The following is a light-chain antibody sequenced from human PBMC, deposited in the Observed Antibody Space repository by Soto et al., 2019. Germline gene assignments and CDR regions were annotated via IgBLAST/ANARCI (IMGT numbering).Light chain of an antibody. CDR3: CSYAGSYLV. J-gene: IGLJ2*01. Sequence: QSALTQPRSVSGSPGQSVTISCTGTSSDVGGYNYVSWYQQHPGKAPKLMIFDVSKRPSGVPDRFSGFKSGNTASLTISGLQVEDEADYYCCSYAGSYLVFGGGTKLTVL. V-gene: IGLV2-11*01. CDR1: SSDVGGYNY. CDR2: DVS.